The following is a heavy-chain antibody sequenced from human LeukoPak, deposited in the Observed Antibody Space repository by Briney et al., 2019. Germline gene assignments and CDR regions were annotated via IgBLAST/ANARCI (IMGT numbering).Heavy chain of an antibody. CDR1: GFTFNNYA. CDR2: ISGSGGST. V-gene: IGHV3-23*01. Sequence: GESLRLSCAASGFTFNNYAMSWVRQAPGKGLEWVSTISGSGGSTYYADSVKGRFTISRDKSKNTLYLQMNSLRVEDTAVYYCAKDGYSGYDVFDCWGQGTLVTVSS. J-gene: IGHJ4*02. CDR3: AKDGYSGYDVFDC. D-gene: IGHD5-12*01.